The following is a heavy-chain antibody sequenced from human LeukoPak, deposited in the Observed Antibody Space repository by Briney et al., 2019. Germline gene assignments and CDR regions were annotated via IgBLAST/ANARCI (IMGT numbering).Heavy chain of an antibody. CDR2: IYHSGST. CDR3: ARDTALDY. CDR1: GYSISSGYY. V-gene: IGHV4-38-2*02. D-gene: IGHD4-17*01. J-gene: IGHJ4*02. Sequence: SETLSLTCAVSGYSISSGYYWGWIRQPPGRGLEWIGTIYHSGSTSYNPSLKSRATISVDTSKNQFSLKLSSVTAADTAVYYCARDTALDYWGQGTLVTVSS.